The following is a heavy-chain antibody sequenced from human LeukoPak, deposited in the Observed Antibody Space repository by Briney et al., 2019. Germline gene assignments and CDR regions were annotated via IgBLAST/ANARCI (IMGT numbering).Heavy chain of an antibody. CDR1: GFTFSNYA. J-gene: IGHJ4*02. D-gene: IGHD3-10*01. V-gene: IGHV3-23*01. Sequence: GGSLRFSCAASGFTFSNYAMSWVRQAPGKGLEWVSVISGSATSTYYADSVKGRFTISRDNSKNTLYLQVNSLRAGDTAVYYCARAAMVRGVDYFDYWGQGTLVTVSS. CDR2: ISGSATST. CDR3: ARAAMVRGVDYFDY.